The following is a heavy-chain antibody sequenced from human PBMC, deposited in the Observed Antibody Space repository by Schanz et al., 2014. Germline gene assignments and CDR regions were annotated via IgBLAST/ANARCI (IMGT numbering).Heavy chain of an antibody. D-gene: IGHD7-27*01. Sequence: EMQLVESGGGLIQPGGSLRLSCAASGFTVTSYYMNWIRQAPGKGLEWVASINQDGYDKHYVDSVEGRFTISRDNSKNTLYLQMNSLRPEDTAVYYCAKYGGELGVSFEYWGQGTLVTVSS. J-gene: IGHJ4*02. CDR3: AKYGGELGVSFEY. CDR2: INQDGYDK. CDR1: GFTVTSYY. V-gene: IGHV3-7*01.